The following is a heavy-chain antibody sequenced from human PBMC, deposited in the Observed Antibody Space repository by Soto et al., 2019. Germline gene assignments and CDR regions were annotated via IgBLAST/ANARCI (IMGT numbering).Heavy chain of an antibody. J-gene: IGHJ5*02. D-gene: IGHD6-6*01. V-gene: IGHV3-30*03. Sequence: LSLSCAASGVTFSSYVIHWVRQAPGKGLEWVGLISYDGSNKYYADSVKGRFTIYRDNYKNTLYLQMNSLRAEDTAVYYCARDRAARPMYNWLDXWGQGTLVTVSX. CDR3: ARDRAARPMYNWLDX. CDR1: GVTFSSYV. CDR2: ISYDGSNK.